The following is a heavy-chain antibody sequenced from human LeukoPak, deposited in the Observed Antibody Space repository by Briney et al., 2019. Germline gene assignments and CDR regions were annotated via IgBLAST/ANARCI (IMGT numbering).Heavy chain of an antibody. CDR1: GFTISSDW. D-gene: IGHD2-15*01. CDR3: ARVPGYVGYFYGMDV. J-gene: IGHJ6*02. Sequence: GGSLRLSCAASGFTISSDWMHWVRQAPGEGLVWVSRINHNGVSRAYADFVKGRFTISRDDARGTVYLQMDSLSADDTAVYYCARVPGYVGYFYGMDVWGQGTTVTVSS. V-gene: IGHV3-74*01. CDR2: INHNGVSR.